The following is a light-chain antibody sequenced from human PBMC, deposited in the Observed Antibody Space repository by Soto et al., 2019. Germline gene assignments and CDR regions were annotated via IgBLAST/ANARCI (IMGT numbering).Light chain of an antibody. J-gene: IGLJ1*01. Sequence: QSALTQPASVSGSPGQSITISCTGTSNDVGTHNFVSWYQQHPGKATKLMIHEVTDRPSGVSNRFSGSKSGNTASLTISGLQAEDEADYYCSSYTSTSTLVFGTGTKVTVL. CDR1: SNDVGTHNF. CDR3: SSYTSTSTLV. V-gene: IGLV2-14*01. CDR2: EVT.